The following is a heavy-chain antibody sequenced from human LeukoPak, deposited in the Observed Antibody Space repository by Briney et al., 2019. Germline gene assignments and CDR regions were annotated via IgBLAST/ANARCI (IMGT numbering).Heavy chain of an antibody. CDR3: ARSRLVVGALDY. J-gene: IGHJ4*02. CDR1: GGSFSGYY. V-gene: IGHV4-34*01. D-gene: IGHD1-26*01. Sequence: SETLSLTCAVYGGSFSGYYWSWIRQPPGKGLEWIGEINHSGSTNYNPSLKSRVTISLDTSKNQFSLKLSSVTAADTAVYYCARSRLVVGALDYWGQGTLVTVSS. CDR2: INHSGST.